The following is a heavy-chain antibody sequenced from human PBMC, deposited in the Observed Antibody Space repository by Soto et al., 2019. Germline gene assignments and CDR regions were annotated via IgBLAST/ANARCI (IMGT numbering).Heavy chain of an antibody. Sequence: SETLSLTCTVSGGSISSGGYYWSWIRQHPGKGLEWIGYIYYSGSTYYNPSLKSRVTISVDTSKNQISLKLSSVTAADTAVHYCARGLRITMVRGEPGFDYWGQGTLVTVSS. J-gene: IGHJ4*02. D-gene: IGHD3-10*01. V-gene: IGHV4-31*03. CDR1: GGSISSGGYY. CDR3: ARGLRITMVRGEPGFDY. CDR2: IYYSGST.